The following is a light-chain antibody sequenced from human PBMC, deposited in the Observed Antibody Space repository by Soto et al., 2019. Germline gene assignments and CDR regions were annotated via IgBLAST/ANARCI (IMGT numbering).Light chain of an antibody. CDR2: EVS. CDR3: SSYTTSSTPFV. Sequence: QSALTQPAPVSGSPGQSITISCTGTNSDVGGYNYVSWYQQHPGKAPKLMIYEVSNRPSRVSNRFSGSKSGNTASLTISGLQAEDEADYYCSSYTTSSTPFVFGTGTKLTVL. J-gene: IGLJ1*01. CDR1: NSDVGGYNY. V-gene: IGLV2-14*01.